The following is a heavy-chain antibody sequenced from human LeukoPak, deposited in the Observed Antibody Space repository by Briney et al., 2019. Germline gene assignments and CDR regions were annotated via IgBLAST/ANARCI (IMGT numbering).Heavy chain of an antibody. D-gene: IGHD2-15*01. Sequence: GGSLRLSCAASGFTFSSYAMSWVRQAPGKGLAWVSTISGGSGSTYCADSVKGRFTISRDNSKNSLFLQMNSLRAEDTAIYYCTTDTWYSAGHWGQGTLVTVSS. CDR3: TTDTWYSAGH. V-gene: IGHV3-23*01. CDR2: ISGGSGST. J-gene: IGHJ4*02. CDR1: GFTFSSYA.